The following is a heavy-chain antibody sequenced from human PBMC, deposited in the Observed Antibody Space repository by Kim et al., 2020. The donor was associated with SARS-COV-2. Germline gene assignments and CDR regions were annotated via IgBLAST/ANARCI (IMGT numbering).Heavy chain of an antibody. CDR2: INPNSGGT. CDR3: ARVMKGIQLWLTDY. D-gene: IGHD5-18*01. CDR1: GYTFTGYY. Sequence: ASVKVSCKASGYTFTGYYMHWVRQAPGQGLEWMGWINPNSGGTNYAQKFQGRVTMTRDTSISTAYMELSRLGSDDTAVYYCARVMKGIQLWLTDYWGQGTLVTVSS. V-gene: IGHV1-2*02. J-gene: IGHJ4*02.